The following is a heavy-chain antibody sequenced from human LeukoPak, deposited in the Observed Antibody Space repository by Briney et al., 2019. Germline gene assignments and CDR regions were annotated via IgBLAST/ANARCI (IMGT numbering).Heavy chain of an antibody. J-gene: IGHJ6*03. V-gene: IGHV4-59*08. CDR2: IYYSGST. CDR1: GASISSYY. Sequence: SATLSLTCTVSGASISSYYWSWIRQAPGKGLEWIGYIYYSGSTMYNPALKSRVAISVDPSKDQFSRKLSSVTAADSAVYYCARGVHCTTASCQGSYMDVWGKGTTVIVSS. CDR3: ARGVHCTTASCQGSYMDV. D-gene: IGHD2/OR15-2a*01.